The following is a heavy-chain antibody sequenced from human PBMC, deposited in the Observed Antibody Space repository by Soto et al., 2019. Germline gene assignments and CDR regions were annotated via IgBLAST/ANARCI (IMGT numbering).Heavy chain of an antibody. J-gene: IGHJ4*02. D-gene: IGHD4-17*01. CDR1: GGPIRTTSFY. Sequence: QVQLQASGPGLVKPSETLSLTCAVFGGPIRTTSFYWGWFRQPPGKAPEWIGSVYYSGTSYKNPSLESRVTMSVDTSNNQFSLKLSSVTAADTAVYYCARKEISVTMPFASWGQGTLVTVSS. CDR3: ARKEISVTMPFAS. CDR2: VYYSGTS. V-gene: IGHV4-39*01.